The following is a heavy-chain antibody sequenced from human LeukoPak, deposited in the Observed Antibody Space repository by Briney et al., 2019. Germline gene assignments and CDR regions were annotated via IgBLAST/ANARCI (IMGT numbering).Heavy chain of an antibody. CDR2: INHSGST. Sequence: SETLSLTCAVYGGSFSGYYWSWIRRPPGKGLEWIGEINHSGSTNYNPSLKSRVTMSVDTSKNQFSLKLSSVTAADTAVYYCARVFKGAFDIWGQGTMVTVSS. CDR3: ARVFKGAFDI. D-gene: IGHD3-9*01. J-gene: IGHJ3*02. CDR1: GGSFSGYY. V-gene: IGHV4-34*01.